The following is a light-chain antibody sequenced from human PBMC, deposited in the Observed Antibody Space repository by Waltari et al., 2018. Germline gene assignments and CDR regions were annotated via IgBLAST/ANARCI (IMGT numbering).Light chain of an antibody. Sequence: DIVVTQSPDSLAVSLGDRVTMHCKSSQRVFKTYNNRNYLGWFQQKPGQPPKLLLYWASTRESGVPDRVSGSGSGTDFTLTISSLQAEDVAVYYCQQYYDNWTFGQGTKVEIK. CDR2: WAS. CDR1: QRVFKTYNNRNY. J-gene: IGKJ1*01. CDR3: QQYYDNWT. V-gene: IGKV4-1*01.